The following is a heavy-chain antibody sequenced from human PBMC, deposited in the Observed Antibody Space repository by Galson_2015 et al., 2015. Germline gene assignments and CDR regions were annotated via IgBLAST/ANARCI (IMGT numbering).Heavy chain of an antibody. V-gene: IGHV1-18*04. CDR3: ARARGRRIAAAGSWFDP. Sequence: SVKVSCKASGYTFTSYGISWVRQAPGQGLEWMGWISAYNGNTNYAQKLQGRVTMTTDTSTSTAYMELRSLKSDDTAVYYCARARGRRIAAAGSWFDPWGQGPLVTVSP. CDR2: ISAYNGNT. J-gene: IGHJ5*02. CDR1: GYTFTSYG. D-gene: IGHD6-13*01.